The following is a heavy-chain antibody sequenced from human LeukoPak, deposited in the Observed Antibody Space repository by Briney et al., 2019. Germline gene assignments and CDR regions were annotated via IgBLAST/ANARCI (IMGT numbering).Heavy chain of an antibody. CDR3: ARSRREYCSSTSWYLREGLPPSSWFDP. V-gene: IGHV1-18*01. J-gene: IGHJ5*02. CDR1: GYTFTSYG. Sequence: RASVKVSCKASGYTFTSYGISWVRQAPGQGLEWMGWISAYNGNTNYAQKLQGRVTMTTDTSTSTAYMELRSLRSDDTAVYYCARSRREYCSSTSWYLREGLPPSSWFDPWGQGTLVTVSS. D-gene: IGHD2-2*01. CDR2: ISAYNGNT.